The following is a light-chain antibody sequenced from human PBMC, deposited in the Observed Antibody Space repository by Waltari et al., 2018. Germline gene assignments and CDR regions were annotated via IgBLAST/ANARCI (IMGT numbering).Light chain of an antibody. CDR2: DVT. V-gene: IGLV2-14*01. CDR3: SSYTGRGTVI. CDR1: SRDVGYFNH. Sequence: QSALTQPASVSGSPGQSITISCTGTSRDVGYFNHVSWFQHPPHRAPQLLIYDVTDRPSGVSSRFSGSKSVNTASLTISGLQAEDEADYYCSSYTGRGTVIFGGGTKLTVL. J-gene: IGLJ2*01.